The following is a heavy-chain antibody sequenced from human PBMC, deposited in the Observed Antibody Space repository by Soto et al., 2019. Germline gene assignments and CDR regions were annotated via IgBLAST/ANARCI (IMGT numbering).Heavy chain of an antibody. CDR2: IKTDGSSP. CDR3: ARDRIAGSGSCDN. CDR1: GFTFNNYW. Sequence: EVLVVESGGGLVHPGGSLRLSCVASGFTFNNYWMHWVRQVPGKGLVWVSRIKTDGSSPNYADSVEGRFTISSDNAKNTLYLQMNSLRAEDTAVYYCARDRIAGSGSCDNWGQGTLVTVSS. J-gene: IGHJ4*02. D-gene: IGHD3-10*01. V-gene: IGHV3-74*01.